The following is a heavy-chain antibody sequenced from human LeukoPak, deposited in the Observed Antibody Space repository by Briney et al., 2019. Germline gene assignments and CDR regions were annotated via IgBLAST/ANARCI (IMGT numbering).Heavy chain of an antibody. CDR1: GFTFSSYA. J-gene: IGHJ4*02. CDR3: VYRPN. D-gene: IGHD2-2*02. CDR2: ISYDGSNK. Sequence: GGSLRLSCAASGFTFSSYAMSWVRQAPGKGLEWVAVISYDGSNKYYADSVKGRFTISRDNSKNTLYLQMNSLRAEDTAVYYCVYRPNWGQGTLVTVSS. V-gene: IGHV3-30*04.